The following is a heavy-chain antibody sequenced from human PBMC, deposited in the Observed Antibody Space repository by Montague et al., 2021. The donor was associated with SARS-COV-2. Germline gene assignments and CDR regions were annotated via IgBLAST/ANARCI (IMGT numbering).Heavy chain of an antibody. CDR3: ARGGGYYNYGLDV. J-gene: IGHJ6*02. CDR1: GGSISNYY. V-gene: IGHV4-59*01. D-gene: IGHD3-22*01. CDR2: IYYSGST. Sequence: SETLSLTCTVSGGSISNYYWSWIRQPPGRGLEWIGYIYYSGSTDYSPSLKSRVTISLDTSKNQFSLEATSVTAADTAVYYCARGGGYYNYGLDVWGPGTTVTVSS.